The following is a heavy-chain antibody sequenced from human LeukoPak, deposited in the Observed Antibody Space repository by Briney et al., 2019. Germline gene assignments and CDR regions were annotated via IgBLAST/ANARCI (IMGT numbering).Heavy chain of an antibody. Sequence: SESLSLTCAVSVGSISGYYWSWIRQPPWKGLEWIGYIYDSGSTNYNPSLKSRVTISVDTSKNQFSLKLNSVTAADTAVYYCARVGGTNFYYYGLDVWGQGTTVTVSS. CDR1: VGSISGYY. CDR3: ARVGGTNFYYYGLDV. V-gene: IGHV4-59*01. CDR2: IYDSGST. J-gene: IGHJ6*02. D-gene: IGHD3-3*01.